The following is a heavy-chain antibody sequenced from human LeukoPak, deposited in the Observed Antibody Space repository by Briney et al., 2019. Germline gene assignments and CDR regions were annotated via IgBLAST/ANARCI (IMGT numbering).Heavy chain of an antibody. CDR2: IQTDGSST. Sequence: GWSLRLSCAASGFTFSSYWMHWVRQAPGKGLVWVSRIQTDGSSTYYADSVKGRFTISRDNSKNTLFLQMNSLIAEDTAVYYCARGDYGSGSPYYYYYMDVWGKGTTVTISS. CDR3: ARGDYGSGSPYYYYYMDV. CDR1: GFTFSSYW. J-gene: IGHJ6*03. V-gene: IGHV3-74*01. D-gene: IGHD3-10*01.